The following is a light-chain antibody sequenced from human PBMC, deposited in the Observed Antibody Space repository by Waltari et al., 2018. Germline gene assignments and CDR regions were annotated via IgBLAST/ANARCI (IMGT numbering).Light chain of an antibody. V-gene: IGLV2-11*01. J-gene: IGLJ2*01. CDR3: CSYAGSYTWV. CDR2: DVT. Sequence: QSALTQPRSVSGSPGQSVTVSCTGTSSDVGVYNYVSWYQHHPGKAPKLMIYDVTKRPSGVPDRFSASKSGTTASLTISGLQADDEADYYCCSYAGSYTWVLGGGTKLTVL. CDR1: SSDVGVYNY.